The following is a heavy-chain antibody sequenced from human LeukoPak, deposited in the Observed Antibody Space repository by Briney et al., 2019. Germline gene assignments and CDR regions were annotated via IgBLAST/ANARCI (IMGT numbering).Heavy chain of an antibody. J-gene: IGHJ3*02. D-gene: IGHD1-1*01. CDR3: ARDGRERRSNAFDI. V-gene: IGHV1-8*03. CDR1: GYTFTSYD. CDR2: MNPNSGNT. Sequence: ASVKVSCKASGYTFTSYDINWVRQATGQGLEWMGWMNPNSGNTGYAQKFQSRVTITRNTSISTAYMELSSLRSEDTAVYYCARDGRERRSNAFDIWGQGTMVTVSS.